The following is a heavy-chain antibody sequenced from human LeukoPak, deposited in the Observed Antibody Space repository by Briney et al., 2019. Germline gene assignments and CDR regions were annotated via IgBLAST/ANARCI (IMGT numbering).Heavy chain of an antibody. CDR2: INPKNGGT. V-gene: IGHV1-2*02. CDR1: GYTFTDYP. Sequence: ASVKVSCKPSGYTFTDYPIHWLRQVPGQGPEWIGWINPKNGGTNYAQTFQGRVTMTRDTSITTAYMELSSLRSDDTAVYYCARDLYCNSAKCYSNWFDTWGQGTLVTVSS. CDR3: ARDLYCNSAKCYSNWFDT. D-gene: IGHD2/OR15-2a*01. J-gene: IGHJ5*02.